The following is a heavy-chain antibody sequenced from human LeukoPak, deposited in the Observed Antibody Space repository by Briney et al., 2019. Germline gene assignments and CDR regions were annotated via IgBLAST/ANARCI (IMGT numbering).Heavy chain of an antibody. CDR2: ISPSGTTM. CDR3: ARDPRGPDY. V-gene: IGHV3-48*03. J-gene: IGHJ4*02. Sequence: GGSLRLSCAVSGFTFSRYEMTWVRQAPGKGLEWISYISPSGTTMYYVDSVKGRFIISRDNAKDSLYLQMNSLRVEDTAVYYCARDPRGPDYWGQGTLVTVSS. CDR1: GFTFSRYE.